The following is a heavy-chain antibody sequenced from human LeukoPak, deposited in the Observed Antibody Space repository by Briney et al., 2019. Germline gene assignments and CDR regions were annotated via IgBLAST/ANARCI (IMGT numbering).Heavy chain of an antibody. V-gene: IGHV4-30-4*08. J-gene: IGHJ6*02. D-gene: IGHD6-13*01. CDR1: GGSISSGNYW. CDR2: VYNSGST. CDR3: VRGVLV. Sequence: SETLSLTCTVSGGSISSGNYWWSWIRQHPETGLEWIGSVYNSGSTSYTSSLKSRATISVDTSKNQFSLKLSSVTPADTAVYYCVRGVLVWGQGTTVTVSS.